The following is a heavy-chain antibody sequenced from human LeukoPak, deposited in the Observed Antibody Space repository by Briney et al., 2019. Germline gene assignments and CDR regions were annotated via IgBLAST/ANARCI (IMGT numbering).Heavy chain of an antibody. J-gene: IGHJ4*02. CDR2: IKQDGSEK. V-gene: IGHV3-7*01. CDR3: ARKGGYSSGYYY. CDR1: GFTFSSYS. Sequence: SGGSLRLSCAASGFTFSSYSMNWVRQAPGKGLEWVANIKQDGSEKDYVDSVKGRFTISRDNAKNSLYLQMDSLRVEDTAVYYCARKGGYSSGYYYWGQGTLVTVSS. D-gene: IGHD3-22*01.